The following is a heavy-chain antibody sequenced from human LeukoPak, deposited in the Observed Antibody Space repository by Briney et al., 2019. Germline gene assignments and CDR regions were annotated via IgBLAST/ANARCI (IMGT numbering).Heavy chain of an antibody. D-gene: IGHD3-22*01. CDR2: ISSSISYI. J-gene: IGHJ4*02. CDR1: GFTFSSYS. CDR3: ARGHHYYDSSAYYY. V-gene: IGHV3-21*01. Sequence: GGSLRLSCAASGFTFSSYSMNWVRQAPGKGLEWVSSISSSISYIYYADSVKGRFTISRDNAKNTLYLQMNSLRAEDTAVYYCARGHHYYDSSAYYYWGQGTLVTVSS.